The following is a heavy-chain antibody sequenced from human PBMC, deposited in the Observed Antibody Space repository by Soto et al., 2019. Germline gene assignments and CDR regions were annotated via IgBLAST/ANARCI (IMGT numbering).Heavy chain of an antibody. CDR3: ARHDSSGYYLDY. D-gene: IGHD3-22*01. V-gene: IGHV3-53*01. CDR1: GFTVSSNY. CDR2: IYSGGST. J-gene: IGHJ4*02. Sequence: VGSLRLSCTSSGFTVSSNYRSLVRQAPGKGLEWVSVIYSGGSTYYADSVKGRFTISRDNSKNTLYLQMNSLRAEDTAVYYCARHDSSGYYLDYWGQGTLVTVSS.